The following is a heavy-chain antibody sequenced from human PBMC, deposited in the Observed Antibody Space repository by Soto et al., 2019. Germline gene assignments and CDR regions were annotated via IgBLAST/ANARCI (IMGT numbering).Heavy chain of an antibody. CDR1: GGSISASSYY. Sequence: QVLLQESGPGLVKPSETLSLTCTVSGGSISASSYYWGWIRQPPGKGLEWIGSMDYSGSTYYNPSLKSRVTLPVDTPKTQFSLNLSSLTAADTAVYSCARRQWLRIFACWGPGTLVTVSS. J-gene: IGHJ4*02. CDR3: ARRQWLRIFAC. D-gene: IGHD5-12*01. CDR2: MDYSGST. V-gene: IGHV4-39*01.